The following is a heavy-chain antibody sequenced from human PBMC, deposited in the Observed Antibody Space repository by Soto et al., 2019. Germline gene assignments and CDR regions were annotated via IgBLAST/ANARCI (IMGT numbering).Heavy chain of an antibody. CDR3: SRRVAVAGDY. CDR2: IYPSDSDT. Sequence: GESLKISCKGSGYSFTSYWIGWVRQMPWKGLEWMGIIYPSDSDTRYSPSFQGQVTISADKSFSTAYLEWSSLKASDTAMYYCSRRVAVAGDYWGQGTLVTVSS. D-gene: IGHD6-19*01. V-gene: IGHV5-51*01. CDR1: GYSFTSYW. J-gene: IGHJ4*02.